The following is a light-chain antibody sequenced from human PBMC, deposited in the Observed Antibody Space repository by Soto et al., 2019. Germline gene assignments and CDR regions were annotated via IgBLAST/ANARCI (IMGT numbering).Light chain of an antibody. CDR2: GAS. Sequence: EIVMTQSPATLSVSPGERATLSCRASQSVSSNLAWYQQKPGQAPRLLIYGASTRATGIPAKFSGSGSGTVFTLTISSLQAEDFAVYYGQQYNNWPPWTFGQGTKVEIK. V-gene: IGKV3-15*01. J-gene: IGKJ1*01. CDR1: QSVSSN. CDR3: QQYNNWPPWT.